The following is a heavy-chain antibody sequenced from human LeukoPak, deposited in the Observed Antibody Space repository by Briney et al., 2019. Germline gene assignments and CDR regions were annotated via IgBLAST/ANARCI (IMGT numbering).Heavy chain of an antibody. D-gene: IGHD5-24*01. CDR2: INVYNGKT. CDR1: GYTFTDYY. CDR3: ARGGWLQLEDYYYMDV. Sequence: ASVKVSCKASGYTFTDYYMHWVRQAPGQGLEWMGWINVYNGKTDYAQKLQGRVTMTRDTSISTTYMELSRLRSDDTAVYYCARGGWLQLEDYYYMDVWGKGTTVTVSS. V-gene: IGHV1-2*02. J-gene: IGHJ6*03.